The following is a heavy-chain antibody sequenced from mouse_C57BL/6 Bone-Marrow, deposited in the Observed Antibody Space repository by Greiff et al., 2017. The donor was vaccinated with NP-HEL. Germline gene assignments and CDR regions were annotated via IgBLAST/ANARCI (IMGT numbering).Heavy chain of an antibody. CDR3: ARYGYGRGYYYAMDY. CDR1: GYTFTSYW. D-gene: IGHD2-2*01. J-gene: IGHJ4*01. V-gene: IGHV1-72*01. CDR2: IDPNSGGT. Sequence: QVQLKQPGAELVKPGASVKLSCKASGYTFTSYWMHWVKQRPGRGLEWIGRIDPNSGGTKYTEKFKSKATLTVDKPSSTAYMQLSSLTSEDSAVYYCARYGYGRGYYYAMDYWGQGTSVTVSS.